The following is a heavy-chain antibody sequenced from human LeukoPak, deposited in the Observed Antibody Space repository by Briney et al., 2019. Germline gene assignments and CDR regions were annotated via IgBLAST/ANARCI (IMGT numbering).Heavy chain of an antibody. J-gene: IGHJ4*02. D-gene: IGHD1-1*01. CDR2: ISSSGIYI. CDR1: GFTFSSYT. Sequence: PGGSLRLSCAASGFTFSSYTMNWVRQAPGKGLEWVSSISSSGIYINYPDSVKGRFTISRDNAKNSLYLQMNNLSAKDTAVYYCARDNNWGLDYWGQGTLVTVSS. CDR3: ARDNNWGLDY. V-gene: IGHV3-21*01.